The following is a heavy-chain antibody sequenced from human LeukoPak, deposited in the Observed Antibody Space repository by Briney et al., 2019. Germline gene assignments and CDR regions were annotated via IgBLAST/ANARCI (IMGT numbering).Heavy chain of an antibody. D-gene: IGHD5-18*01. CDR2: ISYDGSNK. J-gene: IGHJ4*02. CDR1: GYTLSNYA. V-gene: IGHV3-30*18. CDR3: AKDGDTAMVTLLDY. Sequence: RGSLRLSCAAPGYTLSNYAMHWVRQAPRRRREWVAVISYDGSNKYYPDTVKGRFAISRYNSKNTMYLQMHNLRGGDTAVYYCAKDGDTAMVTLLDYWGQGTLVTVSS.